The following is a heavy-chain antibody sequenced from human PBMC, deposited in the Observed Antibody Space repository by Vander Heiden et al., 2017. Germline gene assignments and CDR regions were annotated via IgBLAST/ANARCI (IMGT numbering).Heavy chain of an antibody. CDR3: ARRGRLPFDY. CDR1: GGSFRGYY. CDR2: INESGST. V-gene: IGHV4-34*02. Sequence: QVQLPQWGAGRLKPSETLSLTCAVYGGSFRGYYGTWIRQPPGKGLEWIGEINESGSTNYNPSLKSRVTISGDTSKNQFSLRLTSVTAADTAVYYCARRGRLPFDYWGQGTLVTVSS. J-gene: IGHJ4*02. D-gene: IGHD6-25*01.